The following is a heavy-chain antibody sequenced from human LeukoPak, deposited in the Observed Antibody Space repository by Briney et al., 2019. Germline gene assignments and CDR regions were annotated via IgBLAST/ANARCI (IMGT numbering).Heavy chain of an antibody. V-gene: IGHV3-53*01. CDR3: ATYCSSTSCYYYYMDV. CDR1: GFTVSSNY. J-gene: IGHJ6*03. CDR2: VYSGGST. Sequence: GGSLRLSCAASGFTVSSNYMSWVRQAPGKGLEWVSVVYSGGSTYYADSVKGRFTISRDNSKNTLYLQMNSLRAEDTAVYYCATYCSSTSCYYYYMDVWGKGTTVTVSS. D-gene: IGHD2-2*01.